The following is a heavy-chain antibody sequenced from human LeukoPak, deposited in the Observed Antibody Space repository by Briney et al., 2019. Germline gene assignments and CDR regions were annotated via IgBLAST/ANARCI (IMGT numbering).Heavy chain of an antibody. Sequence: GASVKVSCKASGYTFTGYYMHWVRQAPGQGLEWMGWINPNSGGTNYAQKFQGRVTMTRDTSISTAYMELSRLRAEDTAVYYCAKTTRGITIFGVVDYFDYWGQGTLVTVSS. CDR3: AKTTRGITIFGVVDYFDY. D-gene: IGHD3-3*01. CDR1: GYTFTGYY. CDR2: INPNSGGT. V-gene: IGHV1-2*02. J-gene: IGHJ4*02.